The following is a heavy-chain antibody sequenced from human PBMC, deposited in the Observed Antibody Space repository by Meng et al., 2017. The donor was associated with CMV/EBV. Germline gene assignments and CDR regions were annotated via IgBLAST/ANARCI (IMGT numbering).Heavy chain of an antibody. V-gene: IGHV3-7*01. J-gene: IGHJ4*02. CDR2: IKQDGSEK. D-gene: IGHD5-12*01. Sequence: GESLKISCAASGFTFSSYWMSWVRQAPGKGLEWVANIKQDGSEKYYVDSVKGRFTISRDNAKNSLYLQMHSLRAEDTAMYYCARDWGYSGYDSPGYWGRGTLVTVSS. CDR1: GFTFSSYW. CDR3: ARDWGYSGYDSPGY.